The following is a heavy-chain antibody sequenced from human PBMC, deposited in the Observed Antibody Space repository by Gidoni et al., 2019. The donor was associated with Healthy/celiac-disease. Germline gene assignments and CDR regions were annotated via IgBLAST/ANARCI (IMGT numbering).Heavy chain of an antibody. CDR1: GDSVSSYSTA. V-gene: IGHV6-1*01. Sequence: QVQLQQSGPGLVKPSQPLSLTCPISGDSVSSYSTAWHWIRQSASRGLEWLGRTYYRSKWYNDYAVSMKSRITINPDTSKTQFSLQLNSVTPEGTAVYYCARDALDTAIKSDYMDVWGKGTTVTVSS. D-gene: IGHD5-18*01. CDR2: TYYRSKWYN. CDR3: ARDALDTAIKSDYMDV. J-gene: IGHJ6*03.